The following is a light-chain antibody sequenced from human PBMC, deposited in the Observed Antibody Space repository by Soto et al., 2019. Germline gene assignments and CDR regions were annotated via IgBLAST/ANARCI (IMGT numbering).Light chain of an antibody. V-gene: IGLV1-40*01. CDR2: GNS. CDR3: QSYDSSLSGYV. J-gene: IGLJ1*01. CDR1: SSNIGAGYD. Sequence: QSALTQPPSGSGGPGQRVTISCTGRSSNIGAGYDVHWYQQLPGTAPKLLIYGNSNRPSGVPDRFSGSKSGTSASQAITGLQAEDEADYYCQSYDSSLSGYVFGTGTKVTVL.